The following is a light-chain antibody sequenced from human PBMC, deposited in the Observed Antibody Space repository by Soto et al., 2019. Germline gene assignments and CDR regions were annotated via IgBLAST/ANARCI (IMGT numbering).Light chain of an antibody. Sequence: EIVLTQSPGTLSLSPGDRATLSCRASQSVSNTYLAWYQQRPGQAPRLLIYGASSRATGIPDMFSGSGSGTDFTLTISRLEPEDFAVYYCQQYGSSPPWTFGQGTKVDIK. CDR2: GAS. CDR3: QQYGSSPPWT. J-gene: IGKJ1*01. CDR1: QSVSNTY. V-gene: IGKV3-20*01.